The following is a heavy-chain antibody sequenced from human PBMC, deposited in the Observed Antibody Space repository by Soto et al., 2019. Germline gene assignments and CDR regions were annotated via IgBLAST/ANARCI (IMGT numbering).Heavy chain of an antibody. D-gene: IGHD3-9*01. Sequence: PGGSLRLSCAASGFTFSSYAMSWVRQAPGKGLEWVSAISGSGGSTYYADSVKGRFTISRDNSKNTLYLQMNSLRAEDTAVYYCAKGGNYDILTGYYLYYYYYYGMDVWGQGTTVTVSS. J-gene: IGHJ6*02. CDR2: ISGSGGST. CDR1: GFTFSSYA. V-gene: IGHV3-23*01. CDR3: AKGGNYDILTGYYLYYYYYYGMDV.